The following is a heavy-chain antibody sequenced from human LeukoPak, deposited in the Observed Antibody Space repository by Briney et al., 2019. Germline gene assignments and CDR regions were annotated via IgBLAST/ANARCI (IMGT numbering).Heavy chain of an antibody. J-gene: IGHJ4*02. Sequence: GGSLRLSCAASRFTFSSYAMSWVRQAPGKGLEWVSAISGSGGSTYYADSVKGRFTISRDNSKNTLYLQMNSLRAEDTAVYYCAKAPTRPTWYSSSPDYFDYWGQGTLVTVSS. CDR1: RFTFSSYA. D-gene: IGHD6-6*01. CDR2: ISGSGGST. V-gene: IGHV3-23*01. CDR3: AKAPTRPTWYSSSPDYFDY.